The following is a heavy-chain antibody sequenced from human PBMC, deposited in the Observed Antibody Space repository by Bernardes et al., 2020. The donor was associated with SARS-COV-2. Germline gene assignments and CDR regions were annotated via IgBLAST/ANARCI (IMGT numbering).Heavy chain of an antibody. CDR1: GFTFSSSW. V-gene: IGHV3-74*01. D-gene: IGHD3-22*01. CDR2: MNSDGSTI. Sequence: GGSLRLSCAASGFTFSSSWMHWVRQAPGKGLVWVARMNSDGSTINYADSVKDRFTISRDNAENTLYLQMNSLRADDTAVYYCARAGYYRFDDWGQGTLVTVSS. J-gene: IGHJ4*02. CDR3: ARAGYYRFDD.